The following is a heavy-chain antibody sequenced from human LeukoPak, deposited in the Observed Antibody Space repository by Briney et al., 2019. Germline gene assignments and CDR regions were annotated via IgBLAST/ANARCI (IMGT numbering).Heavy chain of an antibody. CDR3: ARRVPNEVITDYFDY. CDR1: GFTFSSHW. J-gene: IGHJ4*02. CDR2: INSDTSTT. D-gene: IGHD3-16*01. Sequence: GGSLRPSCAASGFTFSSHWMHWVRQAPGKGLVWVSRINSDTSTTSYAESVKGRFTISRDNAKNSLFLQMNSLRAEDTAVYYCARRVPNEVITDYFDYWGPGTLVTVSS. V-gene: IGHV3-74*01.